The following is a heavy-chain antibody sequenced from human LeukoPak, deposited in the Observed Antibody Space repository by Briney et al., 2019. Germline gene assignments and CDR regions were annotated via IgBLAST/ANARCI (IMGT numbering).Heavy chain of an antibody. D-gene: IGHD3-3*01. CDR2: INHSGST. V-gene: IGHV4-34*01. Sequence: PSETLSLTCAVYNGSFSGYYWSWIRQPPGKGLEWIGEINHSGSTNYNPSLKSRVTISLDTSKSQFSLKVRYVTAADTAVYYCARGLNDSWTGENYWGQGTLVTVSS. CDR1: NGSFSGYY. J-gene: IGHJ4*02. CDR3: ARGLNDSWTGENY.